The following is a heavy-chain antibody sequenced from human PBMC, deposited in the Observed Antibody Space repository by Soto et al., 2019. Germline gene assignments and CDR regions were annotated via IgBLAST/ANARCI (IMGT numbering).Heavy chain of an antibody. CDR2: ISGSGGST. D-gene: IGHD6-13*01. Sequence: EVHLLESGGGLVQPGGSLRLSCAASGFTFNSYAMRWVRQAPGKGLEWVSAISGSGGSTYYADSVKGRFTISRDNSKNTLYLKMNSLRAEDTAVYYCASRGPGTYFDYWGQGTLVTVSS. CDR3: ASRGPGTYFDY. V-gene: IGHV3-23*01. J-gene: IGHJ4*02. CDR1: GFTFNSYA.